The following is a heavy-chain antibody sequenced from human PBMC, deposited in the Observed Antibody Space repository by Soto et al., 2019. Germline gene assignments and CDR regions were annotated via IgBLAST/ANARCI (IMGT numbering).Heavy chain of an antibody. CDR2: ICYGGGT. CDR1: GDSISSYC. CDR3: ATDQATMVRGVGNFNS. D-gene: IGHD3-10*01. J-gene: IGHJ4*02. V-gene: IGHV4-59*01. Sequence: PSETLSLTCTVSGDSISSYCWSWVRPPPGKGLEWIGYICYGGGTNYIPSLKSRVTISPDTSKNQIFLKLTSVTAADTAVYYCATDQATMVRGVGNFNSWGLGTLVTVSS.